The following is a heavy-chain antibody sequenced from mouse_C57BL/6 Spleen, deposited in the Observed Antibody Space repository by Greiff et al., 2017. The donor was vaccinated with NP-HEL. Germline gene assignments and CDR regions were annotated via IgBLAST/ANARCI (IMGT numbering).Heavy chain of an antibody. J-gene: IGHJ3*01. CDR1: GYTFTSYW. V-gene: IGHV1-74*01. D-gene: IGHD1-1*01. CDR3: AMNYGISPFAY. Sequence: QVQLQQPGAELVKPGASVKVSCKASGYTFTSYWMHWVKQRPGQGLEWIGRIHPSDSDTNYNQKFKGKATLTVDKSSSTAYMQLSSLTSEDSAVYYCAMNYGISPFAYWGQGTLVTVSA. CDR2: IHPSDSDT.